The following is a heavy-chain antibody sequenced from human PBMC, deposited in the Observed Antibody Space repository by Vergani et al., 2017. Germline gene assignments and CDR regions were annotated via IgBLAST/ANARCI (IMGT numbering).Heavy chain of an antibody. CDR2: IHNRGKT. CDR1: GYSIGSGFY. Sequence: QVQLKESGPGLVKPSETLSLTCSVSGYSIGSGFYWAWLRQSPGEGLQWLTSIHNRGKTYHNPSLKSRVSVSLDTSINRFSLNLTSVTATDTAVYYCARSQGDYWYFDLWGPGSLVTVSS. D-gene: IGHD2-21*01. V-gene: IGHV4-38-2*01. J-gene: IGHJ2*01. CDR3: ARSQGDYWYFDL.